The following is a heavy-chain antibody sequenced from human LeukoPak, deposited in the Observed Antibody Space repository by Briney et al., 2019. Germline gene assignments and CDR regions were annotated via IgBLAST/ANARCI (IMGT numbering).Heavy chain of an antibody. V-gene: IGHV3-7*01. CDR3: ARRISGSYSYYFDY. J-gene: IGHJ4*02. CDR1: GFTFSSYW. Sequence: PGGYLRLYCAASGFTFSSYWMSWVRQAPGKGLEWVANIKQDGSEKYYVDSVKGRFTISRDNAKNSLYLQMNSLRAEDTAVYYCARRISGSYSYYFDYWGQGTLVTVSS. CDR2: IKQDGSEK. D-gene: IGHD1-26*01.